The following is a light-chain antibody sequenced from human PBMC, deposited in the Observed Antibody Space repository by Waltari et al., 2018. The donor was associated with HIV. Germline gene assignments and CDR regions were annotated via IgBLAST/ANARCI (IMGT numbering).Light chain of an antibody. CDR1: ALAKQY. J-gene: IGLJ3*02. CDR3: QSADSTTWV. CDR2: KGT. Sequence: SYELIQPPSVSVSPGQTARITCSGDALAKQYAYWYQQKPGQAPILVIYKGTERPSGIPDRFSGSSSGTTVTLTSSGVQAEDEADYYCQSADSTTWVFGGGTKLTVL. V-gene: IGLV3-25*03.